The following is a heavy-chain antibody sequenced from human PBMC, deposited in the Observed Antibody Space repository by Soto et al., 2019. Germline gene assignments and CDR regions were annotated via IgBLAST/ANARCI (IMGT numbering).Heavy chain of an antibody. V-gene: IGHV3-30*18. J-gene: IGHJ6*02. CDR1: GFTFISYS. D-gene: IGHD6-6*01. CDR3: AKDRTGVAARRRSYQYSGMDV. CDR2: ISYDGHNE. Sequence: QVQLVESGGGVVQPGGSLRLSCAASGFTFISYSMHRVRQAPGKGLEWVAVISYDGHNEYYVDSVKGRFTISRDNSKNTVSLQMNSLRAEDTAVYFCAKDRTGVAARRRSYQYSGMDVWGQGTTVTVSS.